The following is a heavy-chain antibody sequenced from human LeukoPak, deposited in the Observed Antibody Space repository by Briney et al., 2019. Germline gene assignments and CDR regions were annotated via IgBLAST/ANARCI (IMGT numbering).Heavy chain of an antibody. CDR2: ISYDGSNK. CDR1: VFTFSNYS. D-gene: IGHD1-20*01. V-gene: IGHV3-30*18. J-gene: IGHJ4*02. CDR3: AKAANAYNWNRFDY. Sequence: GGSLSLYCAGSVFTFSNYSMQWERQAPGKGLKWMAVISYDGSNKYYADSVKGRFTISRDNSRNTLYLQMNSLRAEDTAVYYGAKAANAYNWNRFDYWGQGTLLTVSS.